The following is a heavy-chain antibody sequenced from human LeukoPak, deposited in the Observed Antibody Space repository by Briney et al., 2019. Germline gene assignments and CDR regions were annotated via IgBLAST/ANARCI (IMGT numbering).Heavy chain of an antibody. Sequence: SETLSLTCTVSGYSISSGYYWGWIRQPPGNGLEWIGSIYHSGSTNYNPSLKSRVTISVDTSKNQFSLKLSSVTAADTAVYYCARRKRITMVRGGPDYFDYWGQGTLVTVSS. V-gene: IGHV4-38-2*02. J-gene: IGHJ4*02. D-gene: IGHD3-10*01. CDR1: GYSISSGYY. CDR3: ARRKRITMVRGGPDYFDY. CDR2: IYHSGST.